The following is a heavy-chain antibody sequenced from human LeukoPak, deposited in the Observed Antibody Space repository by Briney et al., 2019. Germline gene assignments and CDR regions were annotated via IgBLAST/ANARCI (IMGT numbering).Heavy chain of an antibody. CDR2: INPNSGGT. V-gene: IGHV1-2*06. J-gene: IGHJ5*02. CDR1: GYTFTGYY. D-gene: IGHD2-2*01. CDR3: ARDPWGGDIVVPAAIHDP. Sequence: ASVTVSCTASGYTFTGYYMHWVRQAPGQGLEWMGRINPNSGGTNYAQKFQGRVTMTRDTSINTAYMELSRLRSDDTAVYYCARDPWGGDIVVPAAIHDPWGQGTLVTVSS.